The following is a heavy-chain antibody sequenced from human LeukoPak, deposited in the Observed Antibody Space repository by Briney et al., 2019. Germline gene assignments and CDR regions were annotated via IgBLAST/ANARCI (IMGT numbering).Heavy chain of an antibody. Sequence: GSLRLSCAASGITFSSYWMHWVRQAPGKGLVWVSRISEDGSSANYADSVKGRFTISRDNAKNTLYLQMNSLRAEDTAVYYCARHLHDWGQGTLVTVS. D-gene: IGHD3-16*01. CDR1: GITFSSYW. CDR2: ISEDGSSA. CDR3: ARHLHD. J-gene: IGHJ4*02. V-gene: IGHV3-74*01.